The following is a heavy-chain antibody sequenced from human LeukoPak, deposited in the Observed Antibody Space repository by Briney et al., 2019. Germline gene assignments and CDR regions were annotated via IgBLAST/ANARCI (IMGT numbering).Heavy chain of an antibody. CDR2: ISSSSYI. Sequence: PGGSLRLSCAASGFTFSSYSMNWVRQAPGKGLEWVSSISSSSYIYYADSVKGRFTISRDNAKNSLYLQMNSLRAEDTAVYYCARTNGGDGYNLGGLYYYYGMDVWGQGTTVTVSS. V-gene: IGHV3-21*01. D-gene: IGHD5-24*01. CDR1: GFTFSSYS. CDR3: ARTNGGDGYNLGGLYYYYGMDV. J-gene: IGHJ6*02.